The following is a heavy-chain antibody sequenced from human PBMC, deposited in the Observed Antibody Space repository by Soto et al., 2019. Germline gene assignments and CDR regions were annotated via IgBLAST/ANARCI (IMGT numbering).Heavy chain of an antibody. CDR3: ARWWSGSRQGFDP. V-gene: IGHV4-31*03. CDR1: GGSISSGDYY. CDR2: IYYSGST. J-gene: IGHJ5*02. D-gene: IGHD3-3*01. Sequence: QVQLQESGPGLVKPSQTLSLTCTVSGGSISSGDYYWSWIRQHPGKGLEWIGYIYYSGSTYYNPSLKSRVTISVDTSKNQCSVKRSSVTAADTAVYYCARWWSGSRQGFDPWGQGTLVTVSS.